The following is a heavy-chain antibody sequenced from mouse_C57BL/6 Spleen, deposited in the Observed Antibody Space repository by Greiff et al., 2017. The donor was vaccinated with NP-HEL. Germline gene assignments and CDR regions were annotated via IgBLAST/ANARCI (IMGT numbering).Heavy chain of an antibody. Sequence: QVQLKQPGAELVMPGASVKLSCKASGYTFTSYWMHWVKQRPGQGLEWIGEIDPSDSYTNYNQKFKGKSTLTVDKSSSTAYMQLSSRTSEDSAVYYCALITTVVVPYAMDYWGQGTSVTVSS. CDR2: IDPSDSYT. CDR1: GYTFTSYW. D-gene: IGHD1-1*01. CDR3: ALITTVVVPYAMDY. J-gene: IGHJ4*01. V-gene: IGHV1-69*01.